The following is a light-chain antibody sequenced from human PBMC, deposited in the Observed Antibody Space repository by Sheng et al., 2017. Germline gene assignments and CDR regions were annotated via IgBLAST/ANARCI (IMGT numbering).Light chain of an antibody. CDR1: QSVGQS. J-gene: IGKJ4*01. CDR2: ATS. CDR3: QQYYSNPRGLT. V-gene: IGKV1-NL1*01. Sequence: DIQMTQSPSTLSASVGDRVTITCRASQSVGQSLAWYQQKPGKAPKLLLYATSRLESGVPSRFSGSGSGTDYTLTISSLQPEDFATYYCQQYYSNPRGLTFGGGTKVEIK.